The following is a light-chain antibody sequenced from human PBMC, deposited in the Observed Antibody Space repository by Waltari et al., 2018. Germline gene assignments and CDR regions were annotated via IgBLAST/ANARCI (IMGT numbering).Light chain of an antibody. CDR1: QSIGRS. Sequence: EIVLTQSPDFQAVTPKEKVTITCRASQSIGRSLHWYQRKPGQAPNLLIKYASQSISGVPTRFSGSGSGTDFTLTITRLDAEDAATYFCHQSSKLPINFGQGTRLEI. CDR2: YAS. J-gene: IGKJ5*01. V-gene: IGKV6-21*02. CDR3: HQSSKLPIN.